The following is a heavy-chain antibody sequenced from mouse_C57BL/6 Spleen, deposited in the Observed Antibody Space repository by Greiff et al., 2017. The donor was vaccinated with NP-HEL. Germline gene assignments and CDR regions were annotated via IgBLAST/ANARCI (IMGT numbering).Heavy chain of an antibody. J-gene: IGHJ3*01. Sequence: QVQLQQSGPELVKPGASVKLSCKASGYTFTSYDINWVKQRPGQGLEWIGWIYPRDGSTKYTEKFKGKATLTVDTSSSTAYMELHSLTSEDSAVYFCARSGYGSSYPAWFAYWGQGTLVTVSA. CDR1: GYTFTSYD. V-gene: IGHV1-85*01. CDR3: ARSGYGSSYPAWFAY. D-gene: IGHD1-1*01. CDR2: IYPRDGST.